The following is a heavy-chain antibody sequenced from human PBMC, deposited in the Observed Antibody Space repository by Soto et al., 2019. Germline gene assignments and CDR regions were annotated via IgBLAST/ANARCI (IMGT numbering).Heavy chain of an antibody. V-gene: IGHV4-4*07. Sequence: SETLSLTCTVSGGSISSYYWSWIRQPAGKGLEWIGRIYTSGSTNYNPSLKSRVTMSVDTSKNQFSLKLSSVTAADMAVYYCARGKDYYDSSGYAFDIWGQGTMVTVSS. CDR1: GGSISSYY. J-gene: IGHJ3*02. D-gene: IGHD3-22*01. CDR3: ARGKDYYDSSGYAFDI. CDR2: IYTSGST.